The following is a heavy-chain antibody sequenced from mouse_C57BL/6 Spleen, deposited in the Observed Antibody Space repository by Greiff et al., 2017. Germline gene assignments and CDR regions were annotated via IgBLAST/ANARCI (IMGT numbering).Heavy chain of an antibody. Sequence: VQLQQSGPGLVQPSQSLSITCTVSGFSLTSYGVHWVRQSPGKGLEWLGVIWRGGSTDYNAAFMSRLSITKDNSKSQVFFKMNSLQADDTTIYYCAKNHYSNYDWYCDVWGTGTTVTVSS. D-gene: IGHD2-5*01. CDR3: AKNHYSNYDWYCDV. CDR1: GFSLTSYG. V-gene: IGHV2-5*01. J-gene: IGHJ1*03. CDR2: IWRGGST.